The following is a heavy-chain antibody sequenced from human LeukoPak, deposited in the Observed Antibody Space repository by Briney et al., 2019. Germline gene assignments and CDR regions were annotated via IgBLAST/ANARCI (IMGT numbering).Heavy chain of an antibody. CDR2: ISGSGGST. J-gene: IGHJ4*02. CDR1: GFTFSNYA. CDR3: AKGLTVTTKLYFDY. Sequence: GGSLRLSCAASGFTFSNYAMSWVRQAPGKGLEWVSAISGSGGSTYYADSVKGRFTISRDNSKNTLYLQMNSLRAEDTALYYCAKGLTVTTKLYFDYWGQGTLVTVSS. D-gene: IGHD4-17*01. V-gene: IGHV3-23*01.